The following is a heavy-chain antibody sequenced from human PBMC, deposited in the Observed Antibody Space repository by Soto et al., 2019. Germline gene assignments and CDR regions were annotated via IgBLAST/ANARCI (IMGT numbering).Heavy chain of an antibody. CDR3: ARSRNGGVAYSFDY. J-gene: IGHJ4*02. Sequence: QVQLVASGGGVVQQGRSLTLSCEASGFTFRRHAIHWVRQAPGKGLEWVAVISRDGSNEYYEDSVKGRFTISRDNSKNTLFLQLNSLRLEDTDVYYCARSRNGGVAYSFDYWGQGTLVTVSS. CDR2: ISRDGSNE. D-gene: IGHD2-15*01. CDR1: GFTFRRHA. V-gene: IGHV3-30-3*01.